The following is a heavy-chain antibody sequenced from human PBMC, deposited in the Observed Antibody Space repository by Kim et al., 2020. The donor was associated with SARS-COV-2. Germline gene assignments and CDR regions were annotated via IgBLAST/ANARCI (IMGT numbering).Heavy chain of an antibody. CDR1: GFTFRIYW. CDR2: INTDGTFS. J-gene: IGHJ4*02. V-gene: IGHV3-74*01. CDR3: AGAVGPTRNDF. D-gene: IGHD3-16*01. Sequence: GGSLRLSCAASGFTFRIYWMHWVRQAPGKGLVWVSRINTDGTFSNYADSVRGRFTISRDLATNPVYLQMNSLRAEDTAVYFCAGAVGPTRNDFWGQGTLV.